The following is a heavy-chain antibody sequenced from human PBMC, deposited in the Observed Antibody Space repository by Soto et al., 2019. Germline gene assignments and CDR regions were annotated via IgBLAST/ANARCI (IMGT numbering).Heavy chain of an antibody. J-gene: IGHJ3*02. V-gene: IGHV3-73*02. D-gene: IGHD3-22*01. CDR1: GFTFSGSA. CDR2: IRSKANSYAT. Sequence: EVQLVESGGGLVQPGGSLKLSCAASGFTFSGSAMHWVRQASGNGLEWVGRIRSKANSYATAYAASVKGRFTISRDDSKNTAYLQMNSLKTEDTAVYYCTRHYDSSGRYAFDIWGQGTMVTVSS. CDR3: TRHYDSSGRYAFDI.